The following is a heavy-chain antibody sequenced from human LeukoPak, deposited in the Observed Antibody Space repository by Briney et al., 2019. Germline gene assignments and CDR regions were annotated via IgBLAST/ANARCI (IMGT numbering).Heavy chain of an antibody. V-gene: IGHV4-59*08. Sequence: SETLSLTCTVSGGSISSYYWSWIRQPPGKGLEWIGYIYYSGSTDYNPSLKSRVTISVDTSKNQFPLKLSSVTAADTAVYYCARHPPTAPFDYWGQGTLVTVSS. CDR1: GGSISSYY. D-gene: IGHD4-17*01. CDR2: IYYSGST. CDR3: ARHPPTAPFDY. J-gene: IGHJ4*02.